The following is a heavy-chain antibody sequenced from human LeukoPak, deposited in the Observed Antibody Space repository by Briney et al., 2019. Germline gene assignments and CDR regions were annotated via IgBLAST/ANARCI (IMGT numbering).Heavy chain of an antibody. D-gene: IGHD3-22*01. CDR1: GCTFDDYG. CDR2: INWNGGST. Sequence: GGSLRLSCAASGCTFDDYGMSWVRQAPGKGLEWVSGINWNGGSTGYADSVKGRFTISRDNAKNSLYLQMNSLRAEDTALYYCARDAWRVVVIAAFDIWGQGTMVTVSS. CDR3: ARDAWRVVVIAAFDI. V-gene: IGHV3-20*04. J-gene: IGHJ3*02.